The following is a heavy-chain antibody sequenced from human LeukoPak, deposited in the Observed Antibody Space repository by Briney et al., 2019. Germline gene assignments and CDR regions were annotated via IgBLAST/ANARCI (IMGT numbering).Heavy chain of an antibody. V-gene: IGHV4-31*03. J-gene: IGHJ3*02. D-gene: IGHD3-22*01. CDR1: GGSISIGGYY. CDR3: ARVYYYDSSGYYFAFDI. Sequence: PSQTLSLTCTISGGSISIGGYYWSWIRQHPGKALEWIGYIYYSGSTYYNPSLKSRVTISVDTSKNQFSLKLSSVTVADTAVYYCARVYYYDSSGYYFAFDIWGQGTMVTVSS. CDR2: IYYSGST.